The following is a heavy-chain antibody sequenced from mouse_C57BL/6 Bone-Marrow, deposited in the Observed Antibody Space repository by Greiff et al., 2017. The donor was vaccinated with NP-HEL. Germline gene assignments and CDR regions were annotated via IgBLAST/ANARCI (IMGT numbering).Heavy chain of an antibody. J-gene: IGHJ4*01. CDR1: GYTFTSYW. D-gene: IGHD2-3*01. CDR2: IDPSDSYT. V-gene: IGHV1-69*01. CDR3: ARGWRYYSMDY. Sequence: QVQLQQPGAELVMPGASVKLSCKASGYTFTSYWMHWVKQRPGQGLEWIGEIDPSDSYTNYNQKFKGKSTLTVDKSSSTAYMQLSSLTSEDSAVYYCARGWRYYSMDYWGQGTSVTVSS.